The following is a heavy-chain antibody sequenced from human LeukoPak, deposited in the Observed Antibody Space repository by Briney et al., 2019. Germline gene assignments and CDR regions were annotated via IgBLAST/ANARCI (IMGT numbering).Heavy chain of an antibody. V-gene: IGHV3-33*06. CDR1: GFTFSSYG. Sequence: GGSLRLSCAASGFTFSSYGMHWVRQAPGKGLEWVAVIWYDGSNKYYADSVKGRFTISRDNSKNTLYLQMNSLRAEDTAVYYCAKMALAGAFDYGGQGTLVTVSS. D-gene: IGHD3-3*02. CDR3: AKMALAGAFDY. J-gene: IGHJ4*02. CDR2: IWYDGSNK.